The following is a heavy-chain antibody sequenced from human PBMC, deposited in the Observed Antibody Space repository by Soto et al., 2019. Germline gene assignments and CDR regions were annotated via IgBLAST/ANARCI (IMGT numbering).Heavy chain of an antibody. V-gene: IGHV1-18*01. D-gene: IGHD1-26*01. CDR3: ARGGSYYEEVIHGAFDI. Sequence: ASVKVSCKSSGYTFTSYDINWLRQATGQGLEWMGWISAYNGNTNYAQKLQGRVTMTTDTSTSTAYMELRSLRSDDTAVYYCARGGSYYEEVIHGAFDIWGQGTMVTVSS. CDR2: ISAYNGNT. J-gene: IGHJ3*02. CDR1: GYTFTSYD.